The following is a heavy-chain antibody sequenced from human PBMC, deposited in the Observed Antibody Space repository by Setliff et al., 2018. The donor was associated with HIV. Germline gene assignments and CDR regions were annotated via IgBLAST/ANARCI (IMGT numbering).Heavy chain of an antibody. CDR1: GYKFTGYY. V-gene: IGHV1-2*02. CDR3: GTYPPNWNYGAAAFDI. CDR2: INPNSADT. Sequence: VSCKASGYKFTGYYLQWVRQAPGQGLEWMAWINPNSADTRIAQKFEGRVTMTWDTSLTTAYMELSSLRSDDTALYYSGTYPPNWNYGAAAFDIWGQGTLVTVSS. J-gene: IGHJ3*02. D-gene: IGHD1-7*01.